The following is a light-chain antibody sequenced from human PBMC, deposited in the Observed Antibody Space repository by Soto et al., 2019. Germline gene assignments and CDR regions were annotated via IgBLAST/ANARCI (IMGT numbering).Light chain of an antibody. CDR2: DAS. V-gene: IGKV3-15*01. CDR3: HQYNKWPPIT. J-gene: IGKJ5*01. CDR1: QLIGKK. Sequence: EVVLTQSPASLSLSPGERSTLSCVASQLIGKKLAWYQQKPGQSPRLLIFDASTRATGIPARFSGSGSGTEFTLTISILQSEDFAVYYCHQYNKWPPITFGQGTRLEIK.